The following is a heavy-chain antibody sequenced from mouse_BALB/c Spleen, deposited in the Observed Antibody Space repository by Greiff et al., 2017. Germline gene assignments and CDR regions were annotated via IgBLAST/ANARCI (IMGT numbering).Heavy chain of an antibody. V-gene: IGHV1-67*01. CDR2: ISTYYGNT. CDR3: AFYYGSPWFAY. J-gene: IGHJ3*01. Sequence: VQLQQSGPELVRPGVSVKISCKGSGYTFTDYAMHWVKQSHAKSLEWIGVISTYYGNTNYNQKFKGKATMTVDKSSSTAYMELARLTSEDSAIYYCAFYYGSPWFAYWGQGTLVTVSA. CDR1: GYTFTDYA. D-gene: IGHD2-2*01.